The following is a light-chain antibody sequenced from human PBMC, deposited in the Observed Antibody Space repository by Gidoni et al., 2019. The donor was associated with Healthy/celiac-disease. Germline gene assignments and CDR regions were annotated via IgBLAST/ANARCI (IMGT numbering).Light chain of an antibody. J-gene: IGLJ1*01. V-gene: IGLV2-11*01. CDR2: DVS. Sequence: QSALTQPRSVSGTPGQSVTISCTGTSSDVGGYNDVSWYQQPAGKAPILMIYDVSKRPSVVPDRFSGAKAGNTASLTSAVLQAEDEADYYCCAYAGSYTYVFGTGTKVTVL. CDR1: SSDVGGYND. CDR3: CAYAGSYTYV.